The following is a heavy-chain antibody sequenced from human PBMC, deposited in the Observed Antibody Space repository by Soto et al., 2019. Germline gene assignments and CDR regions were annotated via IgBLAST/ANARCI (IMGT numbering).Heavy chain of an antibody. CDR3: ARYTYRSSWFDY. CDR1: GFTFSSYW. CDR2: IKQDGSEK. Sequence: ESGGDLVQPGGSLRLSCVASGFTFSSYWMSWVRQAPGKGLELVANIKQDGSEKYYVGSVKGRFTISRDNAKNSLYLQMNSMRADDTAVYYCARYTYRSSWFDYWGQGTLVTVSS. J-gene: IGHJ4*02. V-gene: IGHV3-7*01. D-gene: IGHD6-13*01.